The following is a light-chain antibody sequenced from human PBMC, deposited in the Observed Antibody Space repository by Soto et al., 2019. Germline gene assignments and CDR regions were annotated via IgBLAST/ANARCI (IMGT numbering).Light chain of an antibody. J-gene: IGKJ2*01. Sequence: DVVMTQSPLSLPITLGQPASISCRSSQSLVFSDGDAYLTWFQQRPGQSPRRLIYKVSNRDSGVPDRFRGSGSGTDFTLNINRVEAEDVGVYYCMQGTHWPPTFGQGTKLKMK. CDR3: MQGTHWPPT. V-gene: IGKV2-30*01. CDR1: QSLVFSDGDAY. CDR2: KVS.